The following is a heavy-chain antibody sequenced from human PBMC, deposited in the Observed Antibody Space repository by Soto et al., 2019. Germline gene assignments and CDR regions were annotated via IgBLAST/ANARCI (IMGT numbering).Heavy chain of an antibody. CDR2: IYHGGTT. J-gene: IGHJ4*01. V-gene: IGHV4-38-2*02. D-gene: IGHD6-19*01. CDR1: GYFISSVSY. CDR3: ARVHVMVVAGSTFDY. Sequence: SEALSLNRTVLGYFISSVSYWACMRQPPGKGPEWIASIYHGGTTFYNPSLKSRITISVDTSNNQFSLKLTSVTAADTAVYYCARVHVMVVAGSTFDYWGHGTLVTVSS.